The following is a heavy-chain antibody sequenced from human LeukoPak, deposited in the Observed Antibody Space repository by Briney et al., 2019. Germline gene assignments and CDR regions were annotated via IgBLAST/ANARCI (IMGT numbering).Heavy chain of an antibody. CDR1: GGSISSSSYY. Sequence: PSETLSLTRTVSGGSISSSSYYWGWIRQPPGKGLEWIGSIYYSGSTYYNPSLKSRVTISVDTSKNQFSLKLSSVTAADTAVYYCAKATSHDAFDIWGQGTMVTVSS. CDR2: IYYSGST. V-gene: IGHV4-39*01. J-gene: IGHJ3*02. CDR3: AKATSHDAFDI. D-gene: IGHD2-2*01.